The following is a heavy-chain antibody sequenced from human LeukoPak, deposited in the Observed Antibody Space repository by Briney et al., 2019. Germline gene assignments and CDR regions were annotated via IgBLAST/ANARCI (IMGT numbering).Heavy chain of an antibody. D-gene: IGHD3-9*01. CDR3: ARNYDILTGPSDY. V-gene: IGHV3-53*01. J-gene: IGHJ4*02. CDR2: IYSGGST. CDR1: GFTVSSNY. Sequence: GGSLRLSCAASGFTVSSNYMSWVRQASGKGLEWVSVIYSGGSTYYADSVKGRFTISRDNSKNTLYLQMNSLRAEDTAVYYCARNYDILTGPSDYWGQGTLVTVSS.